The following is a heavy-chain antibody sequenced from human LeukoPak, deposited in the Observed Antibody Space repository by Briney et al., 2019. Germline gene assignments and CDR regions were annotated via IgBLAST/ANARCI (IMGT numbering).Heavy chain of an antibody. CDR2: IWYDGSNK. D-gene: IGHD3-10*01. CDR1: GFTFSSYG. Sequence: GRSLRLSCAASGFTFSSYGMHWVRQAPGKGLEWVAVIWYDGSNKYYADSVKGRFTISRDNSKNTLYLQMNSLRAEDTAVYYCRYGSGTYSFDYWGQGTLVTVSS. J-gene: IGHJ4*02. CDR3: RYGSGTYSFDY. V-gene: IGHV3-33*01.